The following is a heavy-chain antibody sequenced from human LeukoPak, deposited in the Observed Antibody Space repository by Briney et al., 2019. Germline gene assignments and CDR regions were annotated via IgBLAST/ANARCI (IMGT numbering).Heavy chain of an antibody. CDR2: IYYSGST. Sequence: SETQSLTCTVSGGSISSYYWNWIRQPPGEGLEWIGYIYYSGSTNYNPSLKSRVTISVDTSKNQFSLELTSVTAADTAVYYCARGGPTVVALSSFDYSGQGSLVTVSS. CDR3: ARGGPTVVALSSFDY. J-gene: IGHJ4*02. D-gene: IGHD4-23*01. V-gene: IGHV4-59*01. CDR1: GGSISSYY.